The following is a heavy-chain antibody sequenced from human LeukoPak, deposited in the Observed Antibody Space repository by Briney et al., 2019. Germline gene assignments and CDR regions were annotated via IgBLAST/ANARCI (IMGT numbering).Heavy chain of an antibody. Sequence: SETLSLTCAVYGGSFSGYYWSWVRQPPGKGLEWIGEINHSGSTNYNPSLKSRVTISVDTSKYQFSLKLSSVTAADTAVYYCARGFFSSGDYAPDYWGQGTLVTVSS. CDR2: INHSGST. CDR3: ARGFFSSGDYAPDY. V-gene: IGHV4-34*01. D-gene: IGHD4-17*01. CDR1: GGSFSGYY. J-gene: IGHJ4*02.